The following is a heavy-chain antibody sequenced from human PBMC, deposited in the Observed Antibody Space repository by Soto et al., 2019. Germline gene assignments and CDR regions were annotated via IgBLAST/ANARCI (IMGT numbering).Heavy chain of an antibody. J-gene: IGHJ4*02. CDR1: GFTSSTYW. D-gene: IGHD2-21*02. CDR2: IKPDGSGE. CDR3: ARVRCTTSDCFHDY. V-gene: IGHV3-7*03. Sequence: GGSLRLSCAASGFTSSTYWMSWVRQAPGKGLEWVANIKPDGSGEYYMDSVKGRFTISRDDAKNSLYLQMNSLRVEDTAMYYCARVRCTTSDCFHDYWGQGTLVTVSS.